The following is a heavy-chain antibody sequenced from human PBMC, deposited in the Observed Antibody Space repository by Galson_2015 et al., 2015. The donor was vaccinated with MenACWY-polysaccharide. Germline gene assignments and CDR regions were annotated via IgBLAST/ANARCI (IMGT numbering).Heavy chain of an antibody. CDR3: ARRLEVEVVGP. J-gene: IGHJ5*02. D-gene: IGHD6-19*01. CDR1: GYTFTNYW. CDR2: IYPGDSDT. Sequence: QSGAEVTKPGESLTISCKGSGYTFTNYWIGWVRQMSGKGLEWMGIIYPGDSDTRYSPSFQGQVTISADKSISTAYLQWTGLKASDNAIYYCARRLEVEVVGPWGQGILVTVSS. V-gene: IGHV5-51*01.